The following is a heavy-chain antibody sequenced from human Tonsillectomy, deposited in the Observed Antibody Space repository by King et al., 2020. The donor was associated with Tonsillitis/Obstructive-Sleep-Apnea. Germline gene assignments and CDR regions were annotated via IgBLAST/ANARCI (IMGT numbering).Heavy chain of an antibody. J-gene: IGHJ6*03. Sequence: VQLVESGGGLVQPGGSLRLSCAASGFTFTNYAMSWVRQAPGKGLEWVSAISGSDGGTHYADSVKGRFTISRDNSKNTLYVQMNSLRAEDTAVYYCAKGGPSDYGAPGDYYFYMDVWGKGTTVTVSS. D-gene: IGHD4-17*01. CDR1: GFTFTNYA. CDR2: ISGSDGGT. V-gene: IGHV3-23*04. CDR3: AKGGPSDYGAPGDYYFYMDV.